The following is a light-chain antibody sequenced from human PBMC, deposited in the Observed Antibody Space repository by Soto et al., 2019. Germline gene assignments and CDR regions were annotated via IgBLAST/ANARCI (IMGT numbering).Light chain of an antibody. CDR3: QSADSSGTYQV. CDR2: KDN. CDR1: ALPKRY. J-gene: IGLJ2*01. V-gene: IGLV3-25*03. Sequence: SYELTQSPSVSVSPGQTARITCSGDALPKRYAYWYQQKPGQAPVLVVYKDNERPSGIPERFSGSSSGTTVTLTISGVQAEDEADYYCQSADSSGTYQVFGGGTKLTVL.